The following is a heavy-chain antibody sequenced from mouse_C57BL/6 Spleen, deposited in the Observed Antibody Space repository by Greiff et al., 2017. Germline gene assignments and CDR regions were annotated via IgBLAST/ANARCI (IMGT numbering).Heavy chain of an antibody. D-gene: IGHD1-1*01. CDR3: ASAYGSPGFAY. J-gene: IGHJ3*01. V-gene: IGHV2-6*01. CDR1: GFSLTSYG. Sequence: VHLVESGPGLVAPSQSLSITCTVSGFSLTSYGVDWVRQSPGKGLEWLGVIWGVGSTNYNSALKSRLSISKDNSKSQVFLKMNGLQTDDTAMYYCASAYGSPGFAYWGQGTLVTGSA. CDR2: IWGVGST.